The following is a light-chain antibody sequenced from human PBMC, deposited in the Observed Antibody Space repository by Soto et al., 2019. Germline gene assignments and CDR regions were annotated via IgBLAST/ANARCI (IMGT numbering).Light chain of an antibody. V-gene: IGKV3-20*01. Sequence: EIVLTQSPGTLSLSPGERATLSCRSSQSISSSSLAWYQQKPGQAPRLLIYGASSRATGIPDRFSGSGSGTDFTLTISRLEPEDFAVYSCQQYHSSPFTFGHGTKVDIK. J-gene: IGKJ3*01. CDR1: QSISSSS. CDR3: QQYHSSPFT. CDR2: GAS.